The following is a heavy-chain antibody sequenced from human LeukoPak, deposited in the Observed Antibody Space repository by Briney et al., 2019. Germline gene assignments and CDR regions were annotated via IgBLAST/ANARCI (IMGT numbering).Heavy chain of an antibody. D-gene: IGHD3-9*01. Sequence: GGSLRPSCAASGFTFSSYAMSWVRQAPGKGLEWVSAISGSGGSTYYADSVKGRFTISRDNSKNTLYLQMNSLRAEDTAVYYCARGVYSLRYFDWPIRDYWGQGTLVTVSS. CDR2: ISGSGGST. CDR1: GFTFSSYA. J-gene: IGHJ4*02. V-gene: IGHV3-23*01. CDR3: ARGVYSLRYFDWPIRDY.